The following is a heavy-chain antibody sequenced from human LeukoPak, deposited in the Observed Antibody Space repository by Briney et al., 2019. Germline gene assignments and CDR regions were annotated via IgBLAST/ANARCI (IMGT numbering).Heavy chain of an antibody. CDR3: ARASAHWSDY. V-gene: IGHV1-18*01. CDR1: GYMFSNYG. J-gene: IGHJ4*02. D-gene: IGHD2-8*02. Sequence: GASVKVSCKASGYMFSNYGISWVRQAPGQGLEWMGWIRVYNGNTNYAQKFQGRLTMTTDTSTSTAYMELRGLTSDDTAIYYCARASAHWSDYWGQGTLVTVSS. CDR2: IRVYNGNT.